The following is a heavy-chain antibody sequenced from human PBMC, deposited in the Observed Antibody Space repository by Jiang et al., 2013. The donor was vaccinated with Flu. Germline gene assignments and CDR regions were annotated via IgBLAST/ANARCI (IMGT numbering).Heavy chain of an antibody. Sequence: GLVKPSETLSLTCTVSGGSISSFHLSWIRQPPGKGLDWIAYIYYGRSTNNNPSLKSRVTISVDTSKNQFSLKLTSVTAADTAVYYCAAGRDGYNFIYWGQGTLVTVSS. V-gene: IGHV4-59*01. CDR1: GGSISSFH. CDR3: AAGRDGYNFIY. J-gene: IGHJ4*02. CDR2: IYYGRST. D-gene: IGHD5-24*01.